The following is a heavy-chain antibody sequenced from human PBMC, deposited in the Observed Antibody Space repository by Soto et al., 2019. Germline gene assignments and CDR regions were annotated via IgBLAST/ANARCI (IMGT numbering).Heavy chain of an antibody. CDR1: GFTFGDYA. D-gene: IGHD4-17*01. V-gene: IGHV3-49*04. CDR3: TRDSQDYGDYYYYGMDV. CDR2: IRSKAYGGTT. Sequence: HPGGSLRLSCTASGFTFGDYAMSWVRQAPGKGLEWVGFIRSKAYGGTTEYAASVKGRFTISRDDSKSIAYLQMNSLKTEDTAVYYCTRDSQDYGDYYYYGMDVWGQGTTVTVSS. J-gene: IGHJ6*02.